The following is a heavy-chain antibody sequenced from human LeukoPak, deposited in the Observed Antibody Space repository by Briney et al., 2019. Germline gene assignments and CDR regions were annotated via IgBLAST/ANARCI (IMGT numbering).Heavy chain of an antibody. V-gene: IGHV4-39*07. CDR3: ARDSYSPSYYYYMDV. CDR1: GGSMSINNYY. CDR2: IYYTGTT. Sequence: SVTLSLTCTVSGGSMSINNYYWAWIRQPPGKGLEWIGSIYYTGTTYYNPSLKNRVTISVDTSKNQFSLRLSSVTAADTAVYYCARDSYSPSYYYYMDVWGKGTTVIVSS. J-gene: IGHJ6*03. D-gene: IGHD5-12*01.